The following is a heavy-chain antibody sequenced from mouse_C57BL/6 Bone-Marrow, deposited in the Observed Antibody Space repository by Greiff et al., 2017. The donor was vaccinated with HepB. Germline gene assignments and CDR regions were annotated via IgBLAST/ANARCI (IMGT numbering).Heavy chain of an antibody. CDR1: GYTFTSYW. CDR2: IDPSDSYT. Sequence: VQLQQPGAELVMPGASVKLSCKASGYTFTSYWMHWVKQRPGQGLEWIGEIDPSDSYTNYNQKFKGKSTLTVDKSSSTAYMQLSSLTSEDSAVYYCARGYYSNYGCAMDYRGQGTSVTVSS. CDR3: ARGYYSNYGCAMDY. D-gene: IGHD2-5*01. V-gene: IGHV1-69*01. J-gene: IGHJ4*01.